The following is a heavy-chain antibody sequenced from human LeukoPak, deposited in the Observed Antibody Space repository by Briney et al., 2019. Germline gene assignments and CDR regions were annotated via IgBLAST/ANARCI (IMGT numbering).Heavy chain of an antibody. Sequence: GGSLRLSCAASGLSFSDYWANWVRLAPGKGLEWVANMNEHGTQTNYVDSVQGRFTISRDRSKTSVYLQMDSLRVEDTAVYYCTTLSAAAINYWGPGTPVTVSS. CDR3: TTLSAAAINY. V-gene: IGHV3-7*01. CDR1: GLSFSDYW. CDR2: MNEHGTQT. J-gene: IGHJ4*02. D-gene: IGHD6-13*01.